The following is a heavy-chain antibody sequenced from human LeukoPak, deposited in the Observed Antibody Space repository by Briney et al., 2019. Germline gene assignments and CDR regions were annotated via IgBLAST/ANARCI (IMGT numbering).Heavy chain of an antibody. CDR1: GFTFSSYG. D-gene: IGHD5-18*01. Sequence: GGSLRLSCAASGFTFSSYGMHWVRQAPGKGLEGVAFIRYDGSNKYYADSVKGRFTISRDNSKNTLYLQMNTLIAEDTAVYYCAKDHVQLWLLDYWGQGSPVAVSS. CDR2: IRYDGSNK. CDR3: AKDHVQLWLLDY. J-gene: IGHJ4*02. V-gene: IGHV3-30*02.